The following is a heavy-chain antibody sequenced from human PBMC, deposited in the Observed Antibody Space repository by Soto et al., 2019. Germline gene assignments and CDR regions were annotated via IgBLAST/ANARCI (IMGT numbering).Heavy chain of an antibody. CDR1: AFTFSSYA. CDR2: TSGSGAYT. CDR3: AKDLVSRVGSMDV. D-gene: IGHD3-9*01. Sequence: GGSLRLSCAASAFTFSSYAMSWVRQAPGKGLEWVSGTSGSGAYTYYADSVKDRFTISRDNSKNTLYLQMNNLRAEDTAVYYCAKDLVSRVGSMDVWGQGTTVTVSS. J-gene: IGHJ6*02. V-gene: IGHV3-23*01.